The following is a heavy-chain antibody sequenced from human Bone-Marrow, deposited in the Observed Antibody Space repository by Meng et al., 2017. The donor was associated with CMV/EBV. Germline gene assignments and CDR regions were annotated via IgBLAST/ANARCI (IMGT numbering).Heavy chain of an antibody. J-gene: IGHJ5*02. CDR2: INHSGST. CDR3: ARGRRRYCSSTSCYMGWFDP. D-gene: IGHD2-2*02. Sequence: GSLRLSCAVYGGSFSGYYWSWIRQPPGKGLEWIGEINHSGSTNYNPSLKSRVTISVDTSKNQFSLKLSSVTAADTAVYYCARGRRRYCSSTSCYMGWFDPWGQGTRVTVSS. CDR1: GGSFSGYY. V-gene: IGHV4-34*01.